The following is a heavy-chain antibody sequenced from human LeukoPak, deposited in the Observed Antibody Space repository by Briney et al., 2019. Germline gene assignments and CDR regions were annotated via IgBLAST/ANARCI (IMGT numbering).Heavy chain of an antibody. J-gene: IGHJ4*02. CDR2: IKPSGGGT. D-gene: IGHD6-19*01. V-gene: IGHV1-46*01. CDR1: GYTFTNYY. Sequence: ASVKVSCKASGYTFTNYYIHWVRQAPGQGLEWMGIIKPSGGGTAYAQKFQGRVTMTRDTSTSTVYMELSSLRSDDTAVFYCARTSSAWYFDYWGQGTLVTVSS. CDR3: ARTSSAWYFDY.